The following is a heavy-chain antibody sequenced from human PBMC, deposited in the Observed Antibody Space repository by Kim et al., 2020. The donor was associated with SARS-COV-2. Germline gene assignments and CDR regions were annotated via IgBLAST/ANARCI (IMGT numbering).Heavy chain of an antibody. J-gene: IGHJ4*02. Sequence: GGSLRLSCTASGFTFSSSTITWVRQAPGRGLEWVSSITHYGESYYADSVKGRFTISRDNPKNTLHLLMYSLTIEDTAVYYCARTGTGDYDYWGQGALVTVSS. CDR3: ARTGTGDYDY. CDR2: ITHYGES. CDR1: GFTFSSST. D-gene: IGHD1-7*01. V-gene: IGHV3-23*01.